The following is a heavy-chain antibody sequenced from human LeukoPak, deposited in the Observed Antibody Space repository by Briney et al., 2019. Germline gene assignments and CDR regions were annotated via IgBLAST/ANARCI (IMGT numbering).Heavy chain of an antibody. D-gene: IGHD6-13*01. CDR2: MYSVGST. J-gene: IGHJ4*02. Sequence: PGGSLRLSCAASGFTISANFMSWVRQAPGKGLEWVSVMYSVGSTFYADSVKGRFTISRDGYKNTLDLQMDSLRVDGTAVYYCARDLSGYSFGFGGDLWGQGTLVTVSS. V-gene: IGHV3-66*01. CDR3: ARDLSGYSFGFGGDL. CDR1: GFTISANF.